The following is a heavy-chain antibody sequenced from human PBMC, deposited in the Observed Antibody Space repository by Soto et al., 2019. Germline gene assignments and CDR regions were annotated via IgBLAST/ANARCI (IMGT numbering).Heavy chain of an antibody. D-gene: IGHD6-13*01. Sequence: EVQLVESGGGLVKPGGSLRLSCAASGFTFSNAWMNWVRQAPGKGLEWVGRIKSKTDGGTTDYAAPVKGRFPISKDDSKNTQYLQMNSLKTEDTAVYYCTTGEHSSSWSNAYGGQGTLVTVSS. CDR2: IKSKTDGGTT. CDR1: GFTFSNAW. CDR3: TTGEHSSSWSNAY. J-gene: IGHJ4*02. V-gene: IGHV3-15*07.